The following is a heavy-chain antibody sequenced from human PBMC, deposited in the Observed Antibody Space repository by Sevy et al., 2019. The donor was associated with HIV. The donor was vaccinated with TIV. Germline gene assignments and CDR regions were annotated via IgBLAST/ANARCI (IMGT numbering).Heavy chain of an antibody. V-gene: IGHV3-30*02. Sequence: GGSLRLSCAASGFTFSSYGMHWVRQAPGKGLEWVAFIRYDGSNKYYADSVKGRFTISRDNSKNTLYLQMNSLRAEDTAVYYCAKAGDACCGGDCYPGDYYYYYYMDVWGKGTTVTVSS. D-gene: IGHD2-21*01. CDR3: AKAGDACCGGDCYPGDYYYYYYMDV. J-gene: IGHJ6*03. CDR2: IRYDGSNK. CDR1: GFTFSSYG.